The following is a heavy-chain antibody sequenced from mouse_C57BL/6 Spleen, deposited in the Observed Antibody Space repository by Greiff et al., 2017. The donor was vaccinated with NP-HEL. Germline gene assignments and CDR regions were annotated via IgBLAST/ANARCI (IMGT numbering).Heavy chain of an antibody. V-gene: IGHV1-18*01. CDR1: GYTFTDYN. CDR3: ARFYGSSYEGWYFDV. Sequence: EVQLQQSGPELVKPGASVKIPCKASGYTFTDYNMDWVKQSHGKSLEWIGDINPNNGGTIYNQKFKGKATLTVDKSSSTAYMELRSLTSEDTAVYYCARFYGSSYEGWYFDVWGTGTTVTVSS. J-gene: IGHJ1*03. D-gene: IGHD1-1*01. CDR2: INPNNGGT.